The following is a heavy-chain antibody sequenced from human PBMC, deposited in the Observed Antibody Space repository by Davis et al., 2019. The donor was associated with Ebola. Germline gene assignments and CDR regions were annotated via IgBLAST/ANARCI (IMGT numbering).Heavy chain of an antibody. V-gene: IGHV3-7*01. D-gene: IGHD6-13*01. Sequence: PGESLKISCAASGFTFSSYWMSWVRQAPGKGLEWVANIKQDGSEKYYVDSVKGRFTISRDNAKNSLYLQMNSLRAEDTAVYYCARGSSSYYYYLIDLWGRGTLVTVSS. CDR1: GFTFSSYW. CDR3: ARGSSSYYYYLIDL. J-gene: IGHJ2*01. CDR2: IKQDGSEK.